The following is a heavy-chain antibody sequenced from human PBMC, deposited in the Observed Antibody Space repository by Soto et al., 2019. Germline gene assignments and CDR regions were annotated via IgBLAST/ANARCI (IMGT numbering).Heavy chain of an antibody. Sequence: GGSLRLSCAASGFTVSSNYMSWVRQAPGKGLEWVSVIYSGGSTYYADSVKGRFTISRDNSKNTLYFQMNSLRAEDTAVYYCAREKILTGKSGYYYYYGMDVWGQGTTVTVSS. CDR1: GFTVSSNY. CDR3: AREKILTGKSGYYYYYGMDV. D-gene: IGHD3-9*01. CDR2: IYSGGST. V-gene: IGHV3-53*01. J-gene: IGHJ6*02.